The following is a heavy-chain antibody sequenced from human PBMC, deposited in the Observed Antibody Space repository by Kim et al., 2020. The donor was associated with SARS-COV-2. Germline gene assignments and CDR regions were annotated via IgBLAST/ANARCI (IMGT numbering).Heavy chain of an antibody. Sequence: SVKVSCKASGGTFSSYAISWVRQAPGQGLEWMGGIIPIFGTANYAQKFQGRVTITADESTSTAYMELSSLRSEDTAVYYCARSGYSLRNYYYYGMDVWGQGTTVTVSS. CDR2: IIPIFGTA. CDR1: GGTFSSYA. CDR3: ARSGYSLRNYYYYGMDV. D-gene: IGHD1-1*01. V-gene: IGHV1-69*13. J-gene: IGHJ6*02.